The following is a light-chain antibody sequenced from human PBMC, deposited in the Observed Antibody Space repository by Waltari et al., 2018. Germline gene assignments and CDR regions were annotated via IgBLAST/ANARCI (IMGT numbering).Light chain of an antibody. CDR1: QGISKW. Sequence: DIQMTQSPSTLPASVGDRVTITSRANQGISKWFAWHQQQPGKAPKLLIYKASSLESGVPSRFSGSGSGTEFTLTINSLQPDDFATYYCQQYNSYVRTFGQGTKVEVK. J-gene: IGKJ1*01. V-gene: IGKV1-5*03. CDR2: KAS. CDR3: QQYNSYVRT.